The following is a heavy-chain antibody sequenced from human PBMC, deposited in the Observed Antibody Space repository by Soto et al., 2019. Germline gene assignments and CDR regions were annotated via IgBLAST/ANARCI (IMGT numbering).Heavy chain of an antibody. V-gene: IGHV3-13*01. D-gene: IGHD3-3*01. J-gene: IGHJ6*02. CDR2: IGTAGDT. CDR3: ARWGHNREEWLLHYYYYGMDV. Sequence: GRSLRLSCAAAGFTFSSYDLHWVRQAKGKGREWVSAIGTAGDTYHPGSVKGRFTISRENAKNSLYLQMNSLRAEDTAVYYCARWGHNREEWLLHYYYYGMDVWGQGTTVTVSS. CDR1: GFTFSSYD.